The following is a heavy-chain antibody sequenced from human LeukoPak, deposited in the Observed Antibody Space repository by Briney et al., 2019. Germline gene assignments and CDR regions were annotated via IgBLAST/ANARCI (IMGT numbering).Heavy chain of an antibody. D-gene: IGHD6-19*01. CDR3: ARDAGSGYFDY. Sequence: GGSLRLSCAAAGFTFGTSGMNWVRQAPGKGLEWVSYISGASSTIYYADSVKGRFTISRDNARNSLYLQMNGLRDEDTAVYYCARDAGSGYFDYWGQGTLVTVSS. V-gene: IGHV3-48*02. CDR2: ISGASSTI. CDR1: GFTFGTSG. J-gene: IGHJ4*02.